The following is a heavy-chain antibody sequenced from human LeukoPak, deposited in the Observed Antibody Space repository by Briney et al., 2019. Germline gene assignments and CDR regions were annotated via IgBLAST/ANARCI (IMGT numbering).Heavy chain of an antibody. V-gene: IGHV4-59*04. Sequence: PSETLSLTCTVSGGSLSSYYWSWIRQPPGKGLEWIGNIDYRGSTYYNPSLKSRVTISVDTFKNQFSLKLSSVTAADTAVYYCARPRGYCSGGSCQYAFDIWGQGTMLTVSS. CDR3: ARPRGYCSGGSCQYAFDI. CDR1: GGSLSSYY. D-gene: IGHD2-15*01. J-gene: IGHJ3*02. CDR2: IDYRGST.